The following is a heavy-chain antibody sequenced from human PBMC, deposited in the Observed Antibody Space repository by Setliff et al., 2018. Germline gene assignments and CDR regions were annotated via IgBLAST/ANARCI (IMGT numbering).Heavy chain of an antibody. V-gene: IGHV1-18*01. CDR1: GYTFSNSG. D-gene: IGHD3-10*01. CDR3: ARVESMVRGKNILRHFDY. Sequence: ASVKVSCKASGYTFSNSGVTWVRQAPGQGLEWMGWVTVYNGNTKYAQNLQGRLTLTTDISTSTAYTELGSLTTDDTAEYYCARVESMVRGKNILRHFDYWGQGIQVTVSS. CDR2: VTVYNGNT. J-gene: IGHJ4*02.